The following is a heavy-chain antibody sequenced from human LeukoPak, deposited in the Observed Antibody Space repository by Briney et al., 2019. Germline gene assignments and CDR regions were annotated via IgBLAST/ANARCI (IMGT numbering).Heavy chain of an antibody. CDR2: ISSSSNSI. CDR3: ARASYCSGGSCYFDY. D-gene: IGHD2-15*01. V-gene: IGHV3-21*01. J-gene: IGHJ4*02. CDR1: GFTFSSYS. Sequence: PGGSLRLSCAASGFTFSSYSMNRVRQAPGKGLEWVSSISSSSNSIYYADSVKGRFTISRDNAKNSLYLQMNSLRAEDTAVYYCARASYCSGGSCYFDYWGQGALVTVSS.